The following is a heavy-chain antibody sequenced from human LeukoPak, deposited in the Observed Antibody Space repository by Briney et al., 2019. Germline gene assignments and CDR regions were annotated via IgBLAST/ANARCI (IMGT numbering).Heavy chain of an antibody. V-gene: IGHV4-59*01. CDR3: ARSRGWFDP. J-gene: IGHJ5*02. D-gene: IGHD3-10*01. CDR1: GGSISSYY. Sequence: SEILSLTCTVSGGSISSYYWSWIRQPPGKGLEWIGYIYYSGSTNYNPSLKSRVTISVDTSKNQFSLKLSSVTAADTAVYYCARSRGWFDPWGQGTLVTVSS. CDR2: IYYSGST.